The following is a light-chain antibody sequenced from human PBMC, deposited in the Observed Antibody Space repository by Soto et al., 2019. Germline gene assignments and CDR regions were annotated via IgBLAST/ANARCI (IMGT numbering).Light chain of an antibody. CDR1: QSVGSN. Sequence: DILMTQSPATLSVSPGERATLSCRASQSVGSNLALYQHKPGQAPRLLIYGASTRATGVPARFSGSESGTDFTPSISSLHSEDFAVYYCQEYDNWTFGQGTKVELK. CDR3: QEYDNWT. V-gene: IGKV3-15*01. CDR2: GAS. J-gene: IGKJ1*01.